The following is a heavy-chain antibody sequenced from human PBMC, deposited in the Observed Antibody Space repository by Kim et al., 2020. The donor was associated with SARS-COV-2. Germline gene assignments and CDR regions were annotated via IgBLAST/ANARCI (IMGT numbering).Heavy chain of an antibody. Sequence: RKLQGRVTMTRETYTSTVYMGLSSLRSEDTAVYYCARELVAGTRGGGMDVWGQGTTVTVSS. J-gene: IGHJ6*02. V-gene: IGHV1-46*04. D-gene: IGHD6-19*01. CDR3: ARELVAGTRGGGMDV.